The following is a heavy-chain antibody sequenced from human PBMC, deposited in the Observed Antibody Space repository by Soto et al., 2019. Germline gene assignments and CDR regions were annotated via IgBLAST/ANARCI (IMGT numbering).Heavy chain of an antibody. J-gene: IGHJ5*02. Sequence: QVQLVESGGGVVQPGRSLRLSCAASGFTFSSYGMHWVRQAPGKGLEWVAVISYDGSNKYYADSVKGRFTISRDNSKNTLYLQMNSLRAEDTAVYYCACLWGVRGVWTWGQGTLVTVSS. CDR2: ISYDGSNK. CDR3: ACLWGVRGVWT. V-gene: IGHV3-30*03. D-gene: IGHD3-10*01. CDR1: GFTFSSYG.